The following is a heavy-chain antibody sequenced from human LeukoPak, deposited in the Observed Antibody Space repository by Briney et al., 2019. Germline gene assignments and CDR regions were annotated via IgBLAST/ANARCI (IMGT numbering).Heavy chain of an antibody. V-gene: IGHV3-66*01. CDR2: IYSGGST. CDR3: ARAVHYYDSLGAAFDL. CDR1: GFTVSSNY. J-gene: IGHJ3*01. D-gene: IGHD3-22*01. Sequence: GGSLRLSCAASGFTVSSNYMSWVRQAPGKGLEWVSVIYSGGSTYYADSVKGRFTISRDNSNNTLYLQMNSLRAEDTAVYYCARAVHYYDSLGAAFDLWGQGTMVTVSS.